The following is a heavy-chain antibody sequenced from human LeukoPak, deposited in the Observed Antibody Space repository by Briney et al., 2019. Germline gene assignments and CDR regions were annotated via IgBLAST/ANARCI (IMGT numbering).Heavy chain of an antibody. D-gene: IGHD4-17*01. J-gene: IGHJ6*02. V-gene: IGHV4-34*01. CDR1: GGSISSYY. Sequence: KPSETLSLTCTVSGGSISSYYWSWIRQPPGKGLEWIGEINHSGSTNYNPSLKSRVTISVDTSKNQFSLKLSSVTAADTAVYYCARELETTVTTRGLYYYYYGMDVWGQGTTVTVSS. CDR3: ARELETTVTTRGLYYYYYGMDV. CDR2: INHSGST.